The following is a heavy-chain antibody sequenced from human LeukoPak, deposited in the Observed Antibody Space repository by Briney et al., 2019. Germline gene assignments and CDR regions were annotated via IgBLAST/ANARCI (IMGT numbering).Heavy chain of an antibody. CDR2: ISGSGGST. V-gene: IGHV3-23*01. D-gene: IGHD3-16*01. J-gene: IGHJ4*02. CDR1: GFTFSSYA. CDR3: AKDVSMGGLFDY. Sequence: PGRSLRLSCAASGFTFSSYAMSWVRQAPGKGLEWVSAISGSGGSTYYADSVKGRFTISRDNSKNTLYLQMNSLRAEDTAVYYCAKDVSMGGLFDYRGQGTLVTVSS.